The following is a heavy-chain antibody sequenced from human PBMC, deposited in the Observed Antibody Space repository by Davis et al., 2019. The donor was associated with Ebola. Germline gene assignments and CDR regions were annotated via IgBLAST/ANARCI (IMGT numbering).Heavy chain of an antibody. D-gene: IGHD3-16*01. CDR3: VRDYNDGIGRFDY. CDR1: GITFSRYA. CDR2: IAYDGRYG. V-gene: IGHV3-30*04. Sequence: GESLKISCAVPGITFSRYAMHWVRQAPGKGLEWVTDIAYDGRYGSYAESVKGRFTISRDNSKSTLYLQMNSLRLEDTAVYYCVRDYNDGIGRFDYWGQGTLVTVSS. J-gene: IGHJ4*02.